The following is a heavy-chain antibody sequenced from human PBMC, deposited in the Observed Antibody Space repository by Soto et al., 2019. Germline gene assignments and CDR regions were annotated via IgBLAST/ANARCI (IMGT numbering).Heavy chain of an antibody. D-gene: IGHD5-18*01. V-gene: IGHV1-46*01. Sequence: VKVSCKASGYTFTHYYIHWVRQAPGQGLEWMGIINPNGGITTYAQKFRAGFSMTRDTSTSTVYLELSSLRSEDSAVYYCATSVNSAMAFDYWGQGTLVTVSS. CDR3: ATSVNSAMAFDY. CDR1: GYTFTHYY. CDR2: INPNGGIT. J-gene: IGHJ4*02.